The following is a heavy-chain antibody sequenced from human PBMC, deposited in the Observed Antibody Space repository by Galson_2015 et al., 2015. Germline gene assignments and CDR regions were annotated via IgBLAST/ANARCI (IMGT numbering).Heavy chain of an antibody. CDR1: GDSVSSNSAS. V-gene: IGHV6-1*01. J-gene: IGHJ3*02. D-gene: IGHD2-15*01. CDR3: ARDTPIDRWHPDAFDI. CDR2: TYYRSKWYY. Sequence: CAISGDSVSSNSASWNWIRQSPSRGLEWLGRTYYRSKWYYDYAASVKSRIAVNPDTSKNQFSLQLNSVIPEDTAVYYCARDTPIDRWHPDAFDIWGQGTLVTVSS.